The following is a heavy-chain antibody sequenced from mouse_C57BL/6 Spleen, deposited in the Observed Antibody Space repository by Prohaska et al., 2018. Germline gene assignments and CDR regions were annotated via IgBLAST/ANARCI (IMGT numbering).Heavy chain of an antibody. V-gene: IGHV6-3*01. D-gene: IGHD1-3*01. CDR1: GFTFSNYW. Sequence: EVKLEESGGGLVQPGGSMKLSCIASGFTFSNYWMNWVRHSPEKGLEWVAQIRLKSDNYATHYAESVKGRFTISRDDSKSSVYLQMNNLRAEDTGIYYCTEGLLAPFAYWGQGTLVTVSA. CDR2: IRLKSDNYAT. J-gene: IGHJ3*01. CDR3: TEGLLAPFAY.